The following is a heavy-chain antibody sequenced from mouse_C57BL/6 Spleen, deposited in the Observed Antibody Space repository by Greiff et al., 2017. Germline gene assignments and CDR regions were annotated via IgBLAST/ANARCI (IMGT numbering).Heavy chain of an antibody. CDR2: INPSSGYN. J-gene: IGHJ1*03. Sequence: VQLQQSGAELAKPGASVKLSCKASGYTFTSYWMHWVKQRPGQGLEWIGYINPSSGYNKYNQKFKDKATLTADKSSITAYNELSSLTYEDSSVYYCSRSDDGQPYWYFDVWGTDHGHRLL. CDR3: SRSDDGQPYWYFDV. D-gene: IGHD2-3*01. CDR1: GYTFTSYW. V-gene: IGHV1-7*01.